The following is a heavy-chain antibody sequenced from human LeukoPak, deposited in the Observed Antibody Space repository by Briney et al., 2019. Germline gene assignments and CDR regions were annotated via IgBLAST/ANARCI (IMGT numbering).Heavy chain of an antibody. V-gene: IGHV4-59*01. CDR1: GGSISNYY. J-gene: IGHJ4*02. CDR3: ARDILMVGATHYFDY. D-gene: IGHD1-26*01. CDR2: IHHSVSP. Sequence: SETLSLTCTVSGGSISNYYWSWIRQPPGKSLEWIGYIHHSVSPTYNPSLRSRVTILVDTSKNQFSLKVSSVTAADTAVYYCARDILMVGATHYFDYWGQGALVTVSS.